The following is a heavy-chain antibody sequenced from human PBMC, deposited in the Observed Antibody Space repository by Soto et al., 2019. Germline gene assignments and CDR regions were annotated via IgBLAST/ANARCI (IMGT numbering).Heavy chain of an antibody. CDR1: GFTFSSYA. J-gene: IGHJ4*02. CDR3: QGQKSPYYDFWSGYSYDALPFDY. D-gene: IGHD3-3*01. V-gene: IGHV3-23*01. CDR2: ISGSGGST. Sequence: GGSLRLSCAASGFTFSSYAMSWVRQAPGKGLEWVSAISGSGGSTYYADSVKGRFTISRDNSKNTLYLQMNSLRAEDTAVYYCQGQKSPYYDFWSGYSYDALPFDYWGQGTLVTVSS.